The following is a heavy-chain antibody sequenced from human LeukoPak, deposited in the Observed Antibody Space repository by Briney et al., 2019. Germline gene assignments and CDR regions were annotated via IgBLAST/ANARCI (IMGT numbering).Heavy chain of an antibody. CDR1: GGSFSGYY. J-gene: IGHJ4*02. CDR3: ARDGYGSSWLRGNFDY. V-gene: IGHV4-34*01. Sequence: ASETLSLTCAVYGGSFSGYYWSWIRQPPGKGLEWIGEINHSGSTNYNPSLKSRVTISVDTSKNQFSLKLSSVTAADTAVYYCARDGYGSSWLRGNFDYWGQGTLVTVSS. CDR2: INHSGST. D-gene: IGHD6-13*01.